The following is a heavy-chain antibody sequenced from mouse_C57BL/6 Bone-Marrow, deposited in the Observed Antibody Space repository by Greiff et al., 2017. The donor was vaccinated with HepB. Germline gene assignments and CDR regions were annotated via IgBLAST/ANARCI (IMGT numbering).Heavy chain of an antibody. CDR2: INPNNGGT. D-gene: IGHD1-1*01. CDR1: GYTFTDYY. V-gene: IGHV1-26*01. CDR3: ARDYYDSSWGVYYAMDY. J-gene: IGHJ4*01. Sequence: EVQLQQSGPELVKPGASVKISCKASGYTFTDYYMNWVKQSHGKSLEWIGDINPNNGGTSYNQKFKGKATLTVDKSSSTAYMELRSLTSEDSAVYYCARDYYDSSWGVYYAMDYWGQGTSVTVSS.